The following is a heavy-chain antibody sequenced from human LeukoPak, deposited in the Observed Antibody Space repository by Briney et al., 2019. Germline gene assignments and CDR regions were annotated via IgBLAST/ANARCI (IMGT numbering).Heavy chain of an antibody. J-gene: IGHJ5*02. CDR2: ISAYSGNT. Sequence: ASVKVSCKASGYTFNSYGISWVRQAPGQGLEWMGWISAYSGNTNYAQKLQGRVTMTTDTSTSTAYMELRSLRSDDTAVYYCARGLHLVVVAARNYNWFDPWGQGTLVTVSS. CDR1: GYTFNSYG. V-gene: IGHV1-18*04. D-gene: IGHD2-15*01. CDR3: ARGLHLVVVAARNYNWFDP.